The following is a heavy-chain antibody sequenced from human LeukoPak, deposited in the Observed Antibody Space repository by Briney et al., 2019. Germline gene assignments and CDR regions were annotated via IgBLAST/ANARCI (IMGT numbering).Heavy chain of an antibody. CDR1: GGSISSYY. Sequence: SETLSLTCTVSGGSISSYYWSWIRQPPGKGLEWIGYIYYSGSTNYNPSLKSRVTISVDTSKNQFSLKLSSVTAAGTAVYYCARGPDYYGSGSFYWGQGTLVTVSS. D-gene: IGHD3-10*01. V-gene: IGHV4-59*01. J-gene: IGHJ4*02. CDR2: IYYSGST. CDR3: ARGPDYYGSGSFY.